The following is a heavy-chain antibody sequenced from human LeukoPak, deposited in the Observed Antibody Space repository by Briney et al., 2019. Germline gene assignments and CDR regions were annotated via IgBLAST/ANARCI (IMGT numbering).Heavy chain of an antibody. Sequence: GGSLRLSCAASGFTFSSYWMSWVRQAPGKGLEWVSGMSGSGGSTYYADSVKGRFTISRDNSKNTLYLQMSSLRAEDTAVYYCAKERGYKIDYWGQGTLVTVSS. J-gene: IGHJ4*02. CDR3: AKERGYKIDY. CDR1: GFTFSSYW. V-gene: IGHV3-23*01. D-gene: IGHD5-18*01. CDR2: MSGSGGST.